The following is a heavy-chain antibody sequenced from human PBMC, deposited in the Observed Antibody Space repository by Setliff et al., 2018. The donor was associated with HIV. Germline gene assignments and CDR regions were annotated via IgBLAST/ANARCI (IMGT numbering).Heavy chain of an antibody. CDR1: GDSIASGHFY. J-gene: IGHJ5*02. V-gene: IGHV4-39*01. CDR3: ARPHSGRGGGAYFDP. Sequence: SETLSLTCTVSGDSIASGHFYWGWIRQAPGRGLEWTGNILEGRVTFFNPSLRGRVTISVDAAKNQVSLNLRSVTASDRAVYHCARPHSGRGGGAYFDPWGQGILVTVSS. D-gene: IGHD6-19*01. CDR2: ILEGRVT.